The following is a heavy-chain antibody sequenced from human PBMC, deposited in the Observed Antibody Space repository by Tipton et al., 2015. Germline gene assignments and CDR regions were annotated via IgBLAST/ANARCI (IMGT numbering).Heavy chain of an antibody. V-gene: IGHV5-51*01. CDR3: ARQPLVYAINGWLDS. D-gene: IGHD2-8*01. CDR1: GYSFSNYW. CDR2: IYPGDSDA. Sequence: VQLVQSGAEVKKPGESLKISCKGSGYSFSNYWIGWVRQMPGKGLEWMGIIYPGDSDAKYSPSFQGQVTISVDKSINSAYLQWSSLKASDTAIYYCARQPLVYAINGWLDSWGQGTLVTVSS. J-gene: IGHJ5*01.